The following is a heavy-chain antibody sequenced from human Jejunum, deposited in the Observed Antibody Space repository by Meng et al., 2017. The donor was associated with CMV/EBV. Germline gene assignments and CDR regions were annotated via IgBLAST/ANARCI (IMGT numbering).Heavy chain of an antibody. Sequence: YYIHWVRQAPGQGLEWMGRINPSGGGTDYAQKFQGRVTMTRDKCISTAYMELSRLRSDDAALYYCARSKRGIYATNWDPSSDAFDIWGQGTMVTVSS. CDR1: YY. D-gene: IGHD7-27*01. CDR3: ARSKRGIYATNWDPSSDAFDI. V-gene: IGHV1-2*06. CDR2: INPSGGGT. J-gene: IGHJ3*02.